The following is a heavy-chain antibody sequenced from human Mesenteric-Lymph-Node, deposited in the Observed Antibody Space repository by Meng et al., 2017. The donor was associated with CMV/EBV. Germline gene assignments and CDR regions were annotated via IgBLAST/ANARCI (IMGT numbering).Heavy chain of an antibody. V-gene: IGHV3-7*01. J-gene: IGHJ6*02. CDR3: GRDDFIVGANTRGYYYYYYGVDV. CDR2: IKQDGSEK. CDR1: GFTLETYW. Sequence: GGSLRLSCAASGFTLETYWMSWVRQAPGKGLEWVANIKQDGSEKNYADSVKGRFIISRDNAKNSLYLQMSSLTAEDTAVFYCGRDDFIVGANTRGYYYYYYGVDVWGRGTTVTVSS. D-gene: IGHD1-26*01.